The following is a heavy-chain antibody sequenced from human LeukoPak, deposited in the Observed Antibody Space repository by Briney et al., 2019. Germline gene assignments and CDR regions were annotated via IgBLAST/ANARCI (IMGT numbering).Heavy chain of an antibody. Sequence: ASVKVSFKASGDTFTTSHMHWVRQAPGQGLEWMGKINPSGGSTTYARQFQGRVSMTRDLSMSTVYMELSSLRSEDTAVYYCVRNLMQFTGLAYWGQGTLVTVSS. CDR2: INPSGGST. CDR3: VRNLMQFTGLAY. CDR1: GDTFTTSH. J-gene: IGHJ4*02. V-gene: IGHV1-46*01. D-gene: IGHD2-8*02.